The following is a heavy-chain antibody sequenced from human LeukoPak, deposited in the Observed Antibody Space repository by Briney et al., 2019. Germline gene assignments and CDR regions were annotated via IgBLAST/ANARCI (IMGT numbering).Heavy chain of an antibody. CDR1: GYSISSGYY. Sequence: KSSETLSLTCTVSGYSISSGYYWAWIRQPPGKGLEWIGYIYHSGSTNYNPSLKSRVTISVDTSKNQFSLKLSSVTAADTAVYYCARLETSSGSLSYFDYWGQGTLVTVSS. V-gene: IGHV4-38-2*02. CDR2: IYHSGST. CDR3: ARLETSSGSLSYFDY. J-gene: IGHJ4*02. D-gene: IGHD6-19*01.